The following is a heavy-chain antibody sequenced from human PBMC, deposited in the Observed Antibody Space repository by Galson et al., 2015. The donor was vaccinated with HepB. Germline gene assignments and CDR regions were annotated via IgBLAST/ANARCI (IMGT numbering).Heavy chain of an antibody. CDR1: GFTFRSYA. V-gene: IGHV3-23*01. J-gene: IGHJ5*02. Sequence: LRLSCAASGFTFRSYAMSWVRQAPGKGLEWVSVISNSGGSTYYADSVKGRFTISRDNSKNTLYLQMNGLRAEDTALYYCAKVQGGILTGYYASWGQGTLVTVSS. D-gene: IGHD3-9*01. CDR3: AKVQGGILTGYYAS. CDR2: ISNSGGST.